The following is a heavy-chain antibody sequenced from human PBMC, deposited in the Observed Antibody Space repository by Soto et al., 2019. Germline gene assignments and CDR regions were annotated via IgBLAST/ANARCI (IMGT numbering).Heavy chain of an antibody. CDR1: GDTFSNHT. V-gene: IGHV1-69*04. D-gene: IGHD4-17*01. Sequence: QVQLVQSGAEVKKPGSSVKVSCKASGDTFSNHTISWVRQAPGQGLEWMGRIIPILGVANYAQKFQGRVTITADKSTSPAYMELSSLRSADTAVYYCAGVAEMGTVTKGYYYYMDVWGKGTTVTVSS. J-gene: IGHJ6*03. CDR2: IIPILGVA. CDR3: AGVAEMGTVTKGYYYYMDV.